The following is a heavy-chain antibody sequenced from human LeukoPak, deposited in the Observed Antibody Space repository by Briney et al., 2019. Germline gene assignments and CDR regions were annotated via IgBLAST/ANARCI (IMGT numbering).Heavy chain of an antibody. CDR3: ARGGYAVEMTAPFQY. D-gene: IGHD2-21*02. V-gene: IGHV3-48*03. CDR1: GFTFSDYE. CDR2: IHSGGITT. J-gene: IGHJ1*01. Sequence: GGSLRLSCAASGFTFSDYEMNWVRQAPGKGLEWVSKIHSGGITTYYADSVKGRFTISRDNAKSSLYLQMKSLNDEDTAVYYCARGGYAVEMTAPFQYWGQGSLVTVSS.